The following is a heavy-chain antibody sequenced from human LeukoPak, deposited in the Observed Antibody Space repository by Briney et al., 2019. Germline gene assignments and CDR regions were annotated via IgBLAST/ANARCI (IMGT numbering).Heavy chain of an antibody. J-gene: IGHJ5*02. V-gene: IGHV4-59*01. CDR1: GGSINSYY. CDR3: ARARDGHINNWFDP. Sequence: SETLSLTCTVSGGSINSYYWSWIRQPPGKGLEWIGYIYYSGSTNYNPSLKSRVTISVDTSKNQFSLKMSSVTAADTAVYYCARARDGHINNWFDPWGQGTLVIVPS. D-gene: IGHD5-24*01. CDR2: IYYSGST.